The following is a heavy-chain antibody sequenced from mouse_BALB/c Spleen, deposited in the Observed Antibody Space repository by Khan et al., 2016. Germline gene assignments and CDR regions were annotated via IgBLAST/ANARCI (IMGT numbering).Heavy chain of an antibody. CDR3: ARLGRNAAMDY. J-gene: IGHJ4*01. CDR1: GFAFSSYW. Sequence: EVKLLESGGGLVQPGGSLNLSCAASGFAFSSYWMSWVRQAPGKGQEWIGEINPGSSTINYTPSLKDKFTFSRDNATNTLYLQMSKVRSEDTALYCCARLGRNAAMDYWGQRTSVTVCS. V-gene: IGHV4-2*02. CDR2: INPGSSTI.